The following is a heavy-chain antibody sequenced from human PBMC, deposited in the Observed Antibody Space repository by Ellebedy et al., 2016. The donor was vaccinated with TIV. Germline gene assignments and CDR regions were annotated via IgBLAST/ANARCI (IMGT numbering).Heavy chain of an antibody. J-gene: IGHJ6*02. V-gene: IGHV4-59*01. Sequence: SETLSLXXTVSGGSISSYYWSWIRQPPGKGLEWIGYIYYSGSTNYNPSLKSRVTISVDTSKNQFSLKLSSVTAADTAVYYCARDGYSYGYYGMDVWGQGTTVTVSS. CDR1: GGSISSYY. CDR2: IYYSGST. CDR3: ARDGYSYGYYGMDV. D-gene: IGHD5-18*01.